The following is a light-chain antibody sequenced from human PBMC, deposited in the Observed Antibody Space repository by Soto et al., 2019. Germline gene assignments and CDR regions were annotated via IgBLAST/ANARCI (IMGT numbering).Light chain of an antibody. CDR3: QQYDNWPWT. CDR1: QDIGTY. J-gene: IGKJ1*01. Sequence: AIRMTQSPSSFSASTGDRVSITCRATQDIGTYLAWYQQIPGKAPKLLIYDASTLQTGVPSRFSGSGSGTDFTLTISYLQSEDFGTYYCQQYDNWPWTFGQGTKVDIK. CDR2: DAS. V-gene: IGKV1-8*01.